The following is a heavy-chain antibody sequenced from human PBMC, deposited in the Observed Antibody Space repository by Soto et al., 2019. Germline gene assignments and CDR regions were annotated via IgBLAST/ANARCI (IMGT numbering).Heavy chain of an antibody. CDR2: ISYDGSNK. D-gene: IGHD5-18*01. Sequence: GGSLRLSCAASGFTFSSYGMHWVRQAPGKGLEWVAVISYDGSNKYYADSVKGRFTISRDNSKNTLYLQMNSLRAEDTAVYYCAKDWDTAIYYFDYWGQGTLVTVSS. CDR1: GFTFSSYG. CDR3: AKDWDTAIYYFDY. J-gene: IGHJ4*02. V-gene: IGHV3-30*18.